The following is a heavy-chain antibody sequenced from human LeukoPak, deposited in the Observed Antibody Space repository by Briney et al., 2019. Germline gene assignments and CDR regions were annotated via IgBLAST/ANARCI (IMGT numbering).Heavy chain of an antibody. Sequence: SETLSLTCTVSGGSISSYYWSWIRQPPGKGLEWIGNIYHSGSTNNNPSLKSRVTISVDTSKNQFSLKLSSVTAADTAVYYCARHAGQWPAFHGFDIWGQGTMVTVSS. D-gene: IGHD6-19*01. CDR1: GGSISSYY. V-gene: IGHV4-59*01. CDR3: ARHAGQWPAFHGFDI. J-gene: IGHJ3*02. CDR2: IYHSGST.